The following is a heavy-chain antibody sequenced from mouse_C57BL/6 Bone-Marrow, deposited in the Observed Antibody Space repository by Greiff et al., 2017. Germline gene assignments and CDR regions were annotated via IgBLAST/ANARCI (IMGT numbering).Heavy chain of an antibody. Sequence: EVHLVESGGDLVKPGGSLKLSCAASGFTFSSYGMSWVRQTPDKRLAWVATISSGGSYTYYPDSVKGRFTISRDNAKNTLYLQMSSLKSEDTAMYYCASHYGSSPYYFDYWGQGTTLTVSS. V-gene: IGHV5-6*01. CDR2: ISSGGSYT. J-gene: IGHJ2*01. D-gene: IGHD1-1*01. CDR3: ASHYGSSPYYFDY. CDR1: GFTFSSYG.